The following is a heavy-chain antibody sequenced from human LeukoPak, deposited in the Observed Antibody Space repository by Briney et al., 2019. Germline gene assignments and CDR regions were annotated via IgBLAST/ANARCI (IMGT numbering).Heavy chain of an antibody. V-gene: IGHV3-30-3*01. CDR2: ISYDGSNK. Sequence: PGGSLRLSCAASGFTFSSYAMHWVRQAPGKGLEWVAVISYDGSNKYYADSVKGRFTISRDNSKNTLYLQMNSLRAEDTAVYYCARVDSSGSDAFDIWGQGTMVTVSS. J-gene: IGHJ3*02. CDR3: ARVDSSGSDAFDI. CDR1: GFTFSSYA. D-gene: IGHD3-22*01.